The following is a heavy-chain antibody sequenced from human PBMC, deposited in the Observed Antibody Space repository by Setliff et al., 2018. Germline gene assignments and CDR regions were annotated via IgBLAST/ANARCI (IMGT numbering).Heavy chain of an antibody. CDR2: INHSGST. V-gene: IGHV4-34*01. CDR3: ARLSWDGLRYYGLDV. D-gene: IGHD3-10*01. CDR1: GASFSDYY. J-gene: IGHJ6*02. Sequence: KTSETLSLTCTVYGASFSDYYWGWIRQPPGKGLEWIAEINHSGSTNYNPSLKSRVTISVDTSRNQFSLKLRSVTAADTAVYYCARLSWDGLRYYGLDVWGQGATVTVSS.